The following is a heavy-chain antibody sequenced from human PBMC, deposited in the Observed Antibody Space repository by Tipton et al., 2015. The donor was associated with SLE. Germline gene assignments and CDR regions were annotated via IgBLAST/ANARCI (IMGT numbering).Heavy chain of an antibody. V-gene: IGHV4-30-2*01. Sequence: TLSLTCTVSSGSVASGGYSWSWIRQPPGKGLEWIGYIFPSGSTSYSPSFKSRVTISVDRSKEQFSLKLRSVTAADTAVYYCARPAHYWGQGTLVTVSS. CDR3: ARPAHY. CDR2: IFPSGST. CDR1: SGSVASGGYS. J-gene: IGHJ4*02.